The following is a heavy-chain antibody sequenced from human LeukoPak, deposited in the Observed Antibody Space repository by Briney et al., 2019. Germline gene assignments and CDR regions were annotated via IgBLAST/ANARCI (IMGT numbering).Heavy chain of an antibody. CDR3: ASLVGGYYPPVEAFDV. Sequence: GGSLRLSCAASGFTFSNYEMNWVRQAPGKELVWVSRTNGDGSTTNYADSVRGRFTISRDNAKNTLYLQMNSLRADDSAVYFCASLVGGYYPPVEAFDVWGQGTMVTVSS. CDR2: TNGDGSTT. D-gene: IGHD3-3*01. J-gene: IGHJ3*01. V-gene: IGHV3-74*01. CDR1: GFTFSNYE.